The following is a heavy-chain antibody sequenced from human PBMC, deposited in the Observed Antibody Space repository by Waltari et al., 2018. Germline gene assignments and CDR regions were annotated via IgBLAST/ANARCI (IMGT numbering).Heavy chain of an antibody. CDR1: GFTFSSYG. CDR3: ASTLYARHGMDV. V-gene: IGHV3-33*01. Sequence: QVQLVESGGGVVQPGRSLRLSCAASGFTFSSYGMHWVRQAPVKGLGWVAVIWYDGMNKYYADSVKGRFTISRDNSKNTLYLQMNSLRAEDTAVYYCASTLYARHGMDVWGQGTTVTVSS. D-gene: IGHD2-8*01. J-gene: IGHJ6*02. CDR2: IWYDGMNK.